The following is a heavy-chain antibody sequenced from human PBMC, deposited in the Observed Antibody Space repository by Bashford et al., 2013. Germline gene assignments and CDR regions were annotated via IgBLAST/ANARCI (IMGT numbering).Heavy chain of an antibody. CDR1: GFTFVNFA. J-gene: IGHJ6*02. V-gene: IGHV1-18*01. CDR2: VSAYNGNT. Sequence: ASVKVSCKASGFTFVNFAFGWVRQAPGQGLEWLGWVSAYNGNTNYAQKFQGRVTMTIDRPTSTAHMELRSLTPDDTAVYYCAREQYDYADSSVAFFYYDMDVVGPGDHGHRLL. CDR3: AREQYDYADSSVAFFYYDMDV. D-gene: IGHD4-17*01.